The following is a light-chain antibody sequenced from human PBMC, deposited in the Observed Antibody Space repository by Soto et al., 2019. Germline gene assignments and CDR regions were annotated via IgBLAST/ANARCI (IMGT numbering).Light chain of an antibody. V-gene: IGLV1-40*01. CDR3: QSYDSSLNDLV. Sequence: QSVLTQPTSVSGAPGQRVTISCSGRSSNIGLGYGVHWYQQLPGTAPKLLIYDYNNRPSGVPDRFSGSKSDTSASLAITGLQAEDEADYYCQSYDSSLNDLVFGGGTKVTVL. CDR1: SSNIGLGYG. J-gene: IGLJ2*01. CDR2: DYN.